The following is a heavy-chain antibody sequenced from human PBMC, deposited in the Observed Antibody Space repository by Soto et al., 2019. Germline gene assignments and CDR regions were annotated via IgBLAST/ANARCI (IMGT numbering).Heavy chain of an antibody. CDR2: ISRSSSTI. D-gene: IGHD2-2*01. V-gene: IGHV3-48*01. CDR1: EFTFSAYC. Sequence: GGSLRLSCAASEFTFSAYCMHWVRQAPGKGLEWVSYISRSSSTIYYADSVKGRFTISRDNAKNSLYLQMNSLRAEDTAVYYCARGQRIVVVPAAIRTNWFDPWGQGTLVTVSS. CDR3: ARGQRIVVVPAAIRTNWFDP. J-gene: IGHJ5*02.